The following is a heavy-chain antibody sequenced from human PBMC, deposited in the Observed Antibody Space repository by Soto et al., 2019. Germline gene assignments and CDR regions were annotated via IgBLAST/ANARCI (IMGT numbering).Heavy chain of an antibody. CDR3: ARRGGRHLRPLET. Sequence: QALLEQSGPEVKKPGDSVRISCWLYDSVFVTSVITWLRQAPGQGLEWMGWISATDGGTLSAMKFTDRLVMSTDPMRKMAYLPLWDVTSAGSAVYFCARRGGRHLRPLETWGHGTPVTVSS. CDR1: DSVFVTSV. J-gene: IGHJ4*01. V-gene: IGHV1-18*01. CDR2: ISATDGGT.